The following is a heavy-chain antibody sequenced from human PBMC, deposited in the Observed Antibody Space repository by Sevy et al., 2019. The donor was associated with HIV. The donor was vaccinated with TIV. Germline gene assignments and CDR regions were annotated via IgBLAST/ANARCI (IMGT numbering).Heavy chain of an antibody. CDR3: ASTREYYSDNSGYFDY. D-gene: IGHD3-22*01. CDR1: GHTLTELP. Sequence: ASVKVSCKFSGHTLTELPIHWVRQAPGKRLEWMGRFEPEDGERIYAQKFQGGVTMTQDTTTDTAYLEQSSLRSEDTALYYCASTREYYSDNSGYFDYWGQGTLVTVSS. J-gene: IGHJ4*02. V-gene: IGHV1-24*01. CDR2: FEPEDGER.